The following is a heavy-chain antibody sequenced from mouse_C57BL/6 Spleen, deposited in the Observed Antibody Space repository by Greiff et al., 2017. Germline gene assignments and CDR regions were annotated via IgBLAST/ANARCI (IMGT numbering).Heavy chain of an antibody. CDR3: ARRKDDGYYWYFDV. CDR2: INPGSGGT. V-gene: IGHV1-54*01. CDR1: GYAFTNYL. Sequence: QVQLQQSGAELVRPGTSVKVSCKASGYAFTNYLIEWVKQRPGQGLEWIGVINPGSGGTNYNEKFKGKATLTADKSSSTAYMQLSSLTSEDSAVYFCARRKDDGYYWYFDVWGTGTRVTVSS. J-gene: IGHJ1*03. D-gene: IGHD2-3*01.